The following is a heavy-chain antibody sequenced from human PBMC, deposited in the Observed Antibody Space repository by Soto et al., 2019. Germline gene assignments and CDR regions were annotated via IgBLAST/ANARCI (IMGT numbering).Heavy chain of an antibody. D-gene: IGHD6-19*01. CDR2: VSGSGGST. V-gene: IGHV3-23*01. J-gene: IGHJ6*03. CDR1: GFTFSSYA. Sequence: EVQLLESGGGLVQPGGSLRLSCAASGFTFSSYAMSWVRQAPGKGLEWVSAVSGSGGSTYYADSVKGRFSIARDNSQNTLYLQMNSVRDEDTAVYYCAKVNIACGEWLVQMGYYYMDVWGKGTTVTVSS. CDR3: AKVNIACGEWLVQMGYYYMDV.